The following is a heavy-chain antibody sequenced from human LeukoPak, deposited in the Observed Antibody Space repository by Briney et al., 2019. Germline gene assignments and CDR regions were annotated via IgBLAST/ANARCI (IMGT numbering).Heavy chain of an antibody. D-gene: IGHD3-22*01. J-gene: IGHJ4*02. CDR1: GGTFSSYA. CDR3: ARVLVRHDQDYYDSSGYQYYFDY. CDR2: IIPIFGTA. V-gene: IGHV1-69*05. Sequence: SVKVSCKASGGTFSSYAISWVRQAPGQGLEWMGGIIPIFGTANYAQKFQGRVTITTDESTSTAYMELSSLRFEDTAVYYCARVLVRHDQDYYDSSGYQYYFDYWGQGTLVTVSS.